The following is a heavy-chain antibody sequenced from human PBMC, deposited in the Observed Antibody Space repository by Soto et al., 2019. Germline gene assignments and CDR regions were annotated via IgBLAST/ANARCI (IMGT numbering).Heavy chain of an antibody. D-gene: IGHD1-26*01. CDR2: IHSDGSST. V-gene: IGHV3-74*01. CDR3: ARGERGAFDL. Sequence: EVQLVESGGGLVQPGESLRLSCAASGFTFSYYWMHWVRQAPGKGLVWVSRIHSDGSSTTYADAVKGRFTISRDNDRKTLYLLRNGPGAEDTAVYYCARGERGAFDLWGQGTVVTVSS. CDR1: GFTFSYYW. J-gene: IGHJ3*01.